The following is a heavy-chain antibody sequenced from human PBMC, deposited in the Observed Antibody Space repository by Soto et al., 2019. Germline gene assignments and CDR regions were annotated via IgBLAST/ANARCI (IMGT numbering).Heavy chain of an antibody. J-gene: IGHJ4*02. CDR3: AKDYGPKAPYPYSNTHTDF. Sequence: QRQLVDSGGCVVQPGRSLRLSCEASGFSFSSYGMHWVRKAPGKGLEWVAVISDDGTFKDYADSVKGRFTISRDNSENTLFLQMNSLGPNDTAVYYCAKDYGPKAPYPYSNTHTDFWGLGTRVTVSS. CDR2: ISDDGTFK. V-gene: IGHV3-30*18. D-gene: IGHD6-13*01. CDR1: GFSFSSYG.